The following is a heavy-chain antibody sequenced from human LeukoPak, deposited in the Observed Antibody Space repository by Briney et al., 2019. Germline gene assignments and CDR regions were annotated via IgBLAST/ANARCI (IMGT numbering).Heavy chain of an antibody. D-gene: IGHD6-19*01. CDR3: ATLTVASSFDY. Sequence: GGSLRLSCAASGFAFSVYEMYWVRQAPGKGLEWVSYISSSGGTRYYAGSVKGRFTISRDNAKNSLYLQMNSLRAEDTAVYYCATLTVASSFDYWGQGTLVTVSS. V-gene: IGHV3-48*03. CDR1: GFAFSVYE. CDR2: ISSSGGTR. J-gene: IGHJ4*02.